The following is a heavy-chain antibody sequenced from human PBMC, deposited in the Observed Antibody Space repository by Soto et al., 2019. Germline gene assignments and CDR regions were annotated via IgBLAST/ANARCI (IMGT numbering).Heavy chain of an antibody. J-gene: IGHJ3*02. CDR2: INPTGSMT. D-gene: IGHD5-12*01. CDR1: GYSFITSYH. V-gene: IGHV1-46*01. Sequence: ASVKVSCKASGYSFITSYHMHWVRQAPGQGLEWMGIINPTGSMTSYSQKFQGRLTMTRDTSTATDYMELSNLTSEDTALYFCARDTGYDHDAFDIWGQGTMVTVSS. CDR3: ARDTGYDHDAFDI.